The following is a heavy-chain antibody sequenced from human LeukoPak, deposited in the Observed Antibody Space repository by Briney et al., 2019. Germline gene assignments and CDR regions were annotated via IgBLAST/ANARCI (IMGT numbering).Heavy chain of an antibody. Sequence: GRSPRLSCAASGFTASSYCMGGVCRAPGKRLWWGVNITKPVGEKYTVDSVKGRFTISRDNAKNSLYLQMNSLRAEDTAVYYCAKDRRGPVGCSSTSCYGGLLDFDYWGQGTLVTVSS. CDR2: ITKPVGEK. CDR3: AKDRRGPVGCSSTSCYGGLLDFDY. V-gene: IGHV3-7*01. D-gene: IGHD2-2*01. J-gene: IGHJ4*02. CDR1: GFTASSYC.